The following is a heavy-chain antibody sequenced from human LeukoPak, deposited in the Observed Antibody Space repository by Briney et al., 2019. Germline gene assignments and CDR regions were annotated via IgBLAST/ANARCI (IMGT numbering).Heavy chain of an antibody. V-gene: IGHV4-34*01. CDR1: GGSFSGYY. Sequence: SETLSLTCAVYGGSFSGYYWSWIRQPRGKGLEWIGEINHSGSTNYNPSLKSRVTISVDTSKNQFSLKLSSVTAAVTAVYYCARRARGAKFGSGAFDIWGQGTMVTVSS. CDR3: ARRARGAKFGSGAFDI. D-gene: IGHD3-10*01. CDR2: INHSGST. J-gene: IGHJ3*02.